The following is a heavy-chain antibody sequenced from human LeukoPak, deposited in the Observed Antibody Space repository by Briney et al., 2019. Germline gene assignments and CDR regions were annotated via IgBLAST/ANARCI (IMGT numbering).Heavy chain of an antibody. V-gene: IGHV1-46*01. Sequence: GASVKVSCKASGYTFTSYYMHWVRQAPGQGLEWMGIINPSGGSTTYAQKFQDRVTMTRDTSISTAYMELSSLESEDTAIYYCARGLGDYNTDWFPVSGYWGQGTLVTVSS. J-gene: IGHJ4*02. CDR3: ARGLGDYNTDWFPVSGY. CDR1: GYTFTSYY. CDR2: INPSGGST. D-gene: IGHD3-9*01.